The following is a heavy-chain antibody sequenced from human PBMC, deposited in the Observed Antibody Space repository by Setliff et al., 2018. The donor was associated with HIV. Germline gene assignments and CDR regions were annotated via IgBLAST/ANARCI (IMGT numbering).Heavy chain of an antibody. D-gene: IGHD3-22*01. J-gene: IGHJ5*02. V-gene: IGHV1-2*02. CDR2: INLNTGNT. CDR1: VYTFTGYY. Sequence: ASVKVSCKASVYTFTGYYMHCVRHASGQGLEWMGCINLNTGNTSYAQKFQGRVIVTRDTSINTAYVELRSLRLDDTAVYFCARGRPYDSSGYIGNWFDPWGQGTLVTVSS. CDR3: ARGRPYDSSGYIGNWFDP.